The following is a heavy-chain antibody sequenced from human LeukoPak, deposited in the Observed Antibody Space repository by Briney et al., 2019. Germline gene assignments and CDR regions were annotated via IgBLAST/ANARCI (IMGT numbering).Heavy chain of an antibody. CDR3: ATFHEPLRYY. V-gene: IGHV1-46*01. CDR2: INPSGGST. CDR1: GYTFTSYY. J-gene: IGHJ4*02. D-gene: IGHD5-12*01. Sequence: ASVKVSCKASGYTFTSYYMHWVRQAPGQGLEWMGIINPSGGSTSYAQKFQGRVTMTEDTSTDTAYMELSSLRSEDTAVYYCATFHEPLRYYWGQGTLVTVSS.